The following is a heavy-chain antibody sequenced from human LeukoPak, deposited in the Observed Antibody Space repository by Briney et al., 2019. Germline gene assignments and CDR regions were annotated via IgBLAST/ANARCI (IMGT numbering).Heavy chain of an antibody. D-gene: IGHD3-22*01. J-gene: IGHJ4*02. CDR3: AREEDSSAIDY. V-gene: IGHV3-74*01. Sequence: GGSLRLSCVASEFTFTSYWMNWVRQAPGKGLVWVSRIYSDGRSTNYADSVKGRFTISRDNSKNTLYLQMNSLRAEDTAVCYCAREEDSSAIDYWGQGTLVTVSS. CDR2: IYSDGRST. CDR1: EFTFTSYW.